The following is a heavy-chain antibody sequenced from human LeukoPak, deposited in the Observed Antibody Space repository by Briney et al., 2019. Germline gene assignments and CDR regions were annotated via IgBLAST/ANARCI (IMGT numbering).Heavy chain of an antibody. CDR1: GFTFSSHS. CDR2: ISSSSSNI. J-gene: IGHJ3*02. V-gene: IGHV3-21*01. CDR3: ARPYYYDSSGYWYDAFDI. Sequence: GGSLRLSCAVSGFTFSSHSMNWVRQAPGKGLEWVSSISSSSSNIYYADSVKGRFTISRDNAKNSLYLQMNSLRAEDTAVYYCARPYYYDSSGYWYDAFDIWGQGTMVTVSS. D-gene: IGHD3-22*01.